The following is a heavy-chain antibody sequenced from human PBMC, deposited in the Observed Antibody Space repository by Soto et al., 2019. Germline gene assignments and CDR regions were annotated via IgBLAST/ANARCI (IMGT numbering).Heavy chain of an antibody. CDR2: IYYSGST. D-gene: IGHD4-17*01. Sequence: SETLSLTCTVSGGSISSGDYYWSWIRQPPGKGLEWIGYIYYSGSTYYNPSLKSRVTISVDTSKNQFSLKLSSVTAADTAVYYCADYKTTVKVGAFDIWGQGTMVTVSS. CDR1: GGSISSGDYY. CDR3: ADYKTTVKVGAFDI. J-gene: IGHJ3*02. V-gene: IGHV4-30-4*01.